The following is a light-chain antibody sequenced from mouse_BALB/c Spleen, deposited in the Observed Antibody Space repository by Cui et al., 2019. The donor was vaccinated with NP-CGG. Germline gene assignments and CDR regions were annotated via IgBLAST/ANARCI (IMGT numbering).Light chain of an antibody. J-gene: IGLJ1*01. CDR2: GTN. CDR1: TGPVTTSNY. CDR3: ALWYSNHWV. Sequence: QAVVTQEPALITSPGETVTLTCRSSTGPVTTSNYANWVQEKPDHLFTGLIGGTNNRAPGVPARFSGSLIGDKAALTITGAQTEDEAIYFCALWYSNHWVFGGGTKLTVL. V-gene: IGLV1*01.